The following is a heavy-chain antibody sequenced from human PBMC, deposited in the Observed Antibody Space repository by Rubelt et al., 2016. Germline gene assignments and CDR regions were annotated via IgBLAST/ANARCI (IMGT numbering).Heavy chain of an antibody. CDR2: ISYDGSNK. V-gene: IGHV3-30*04. D-gene: IGHD2-21*02. Sequence: TFSSYAMHWVRQAPGKGLEWVAVISYDGSNKYYADSVKGRFTISRDNSKNTLYLQMNSLRAEDTAVYYCARDRVVTGRGYYYYGMDVWGQGTTVTVSS. CDR3: ARDRVVTGRGYYYYGMDV. CDR1: TFSSYA. J-gene: IGHJ6*02.